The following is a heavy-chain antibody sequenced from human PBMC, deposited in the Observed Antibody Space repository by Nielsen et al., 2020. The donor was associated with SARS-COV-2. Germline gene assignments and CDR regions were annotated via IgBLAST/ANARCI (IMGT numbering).Heavy chain of an antibody. D-gene: IGHD3-9*01. J-gene: IGHJ6*02. V-gene: IGHV3-30*04. CDR3: AKDHSYDTYGMDV. Sequence: GGSLRLSCAASGFTFSDYAMYWVRQAPGKGLEWVAVISYDGSNKYYADSVKGRFTISRDNSKNTLYLQMNSLRAEDTAVYYCAKDHSYDTYGMDVWGQGTTVTVSS. CDR1: GFTFSDYA. CDR2: ISYDGSNK.